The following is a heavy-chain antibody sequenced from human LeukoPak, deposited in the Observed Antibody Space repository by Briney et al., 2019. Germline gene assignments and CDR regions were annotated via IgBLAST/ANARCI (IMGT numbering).Heavy chain of an antibody. CDR3: AKGYDSSGYLFDY. CDR2: ISGSGGST. V-gene: IGHV3-23*01. Sequence: GGSLRLSCATSGFTFSSYAISWVRQAPGKGLEWVSAISGSGGSTYYADSVKGRFTISRDNSKNTLYLQMNSLRAEDTAVYYCAKGYDSSGYLFDYWGQGTLVTVSS. CDR1: GFTFSSYA. J-gene: IGHJ4*02. D-gene: IGHD3-22*01.